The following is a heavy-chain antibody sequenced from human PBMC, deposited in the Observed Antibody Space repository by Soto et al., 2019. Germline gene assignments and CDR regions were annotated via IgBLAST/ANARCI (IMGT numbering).Heavy chain of an antibody. J-gene: IGHJ6*02. CDR3: ASGYITIFGPYYYGMDV. Sequence: SETLSLTCTVSGGSIISSSYYWGWIRQPPGKGLEWIGSIYYSGSTYYNPSLKSRVTISVDTSKNQFSLKLSSVTAADTAVYYCASGYITIFGPYYYGMDVWGQGTTVTVSS. CDR2: IYYSGST. CDR1: GGSIISSSYY. V-gene: IGHV4-39*01. D-gene: IGHD3-3*01.